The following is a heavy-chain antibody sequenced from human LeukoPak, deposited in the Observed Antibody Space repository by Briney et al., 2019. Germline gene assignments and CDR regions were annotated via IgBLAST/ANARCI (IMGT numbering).Heavy chain of an antibody. D-gene: IGHD6-19*01. V-gene: IGHV4-4*07. CDR2: IYTSGST. Sequence: SETLSLTCTVSGGSISSYYWSWIRQPAGKGLEWIGGIYTSGSTNYNPSLKSRVTMSVDTSKNQFSLKLSSVTAADTAVYYCARENSSGWTPDYFDYWGQGTLVTVSS. J-gene: IGHJ4*02. CDR1: GGSISSYY. CDR3: ARENSSGWTPDYFDY.